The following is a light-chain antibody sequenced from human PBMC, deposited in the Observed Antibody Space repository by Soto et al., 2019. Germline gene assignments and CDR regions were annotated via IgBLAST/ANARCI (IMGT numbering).Light chain of an antibody. V-gene: IGKV3-20*01. Sequence: EILLTQSPGTLSLSPGERATLACRASQSISSSYIAWCQQKPGQTPRLLIYGPHTRATGIPDRFSGSGSGTDFTLTINRLEPEDFAVYCCQQYGSLPITFGQGTRLEIK. CDR3: QQYGSLPIT. CDR1: QSISSSY. J-gene: IGKJ5*01. CDR2: GPH.